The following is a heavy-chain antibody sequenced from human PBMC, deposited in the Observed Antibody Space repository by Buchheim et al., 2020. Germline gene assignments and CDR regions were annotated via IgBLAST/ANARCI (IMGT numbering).Heavy chain of an antibody. Sequence: QVQLVQSGAEVKKPGASVKVSCKASGYTFTSYDINWVRQATGQGLEWMGWMNPNSGNTGYAQKFQGRVTMTRHTSLSTASMELSRLRSEDTAVYYCARGPSYYDSSGRRLNGFDPWGQGTL. CDR3: ARGPSYYDSSGRRLNGFDP. CDR1: GYTFTSYD. V-gene: IGHV1-8*01. D-gene: IGHD3-22*01. J-gene: IGHJ5*02. CDR2: MNPNSGNT.